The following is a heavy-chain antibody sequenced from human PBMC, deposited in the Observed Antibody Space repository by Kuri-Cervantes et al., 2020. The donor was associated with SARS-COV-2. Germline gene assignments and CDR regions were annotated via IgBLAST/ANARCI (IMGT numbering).Heavy chain of an antibody. Sequence: GESLKISCAASGSTFSSYSMNWVRQAPGKGLEWVSSISSSSSYIYYADSVKGRFTTSRDNAKNSLYLQMNSLRAEDTAVYYCARDRIFGVVIEGYGMDVWGQGTTVTVSS. J-gene: IGHJ6*02. CDR3: ARDRIFGVVIEGYGMDV. CDR2: ISSSSSYI. CDR1: GSTFSSYS. V-gene: IGHV3-21*01. D-gene: IGHD3-3*01.